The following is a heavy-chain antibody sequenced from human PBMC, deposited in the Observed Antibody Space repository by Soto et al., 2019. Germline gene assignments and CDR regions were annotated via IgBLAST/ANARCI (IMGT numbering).Heavy chain of an antibody. D-gene: IGHD4-17*01. CDR1: GFTFGDYA. CDR3: TRGPYGDYVFDY. J-gene: IGHJ4*02. V-gene: IGHV3-49*03. Sequence: GGSLRLSCTASGFTFGDYAMSWFRQAPGKGLEWVGFIRSKAYGGTTEYAASVKGRFTISRDDPKSIAYLQMNSLKTEDTAVYYCTRGPYGDYVFDYWGQGTLVTVSS. CDR2: IRSKAYGGTT.